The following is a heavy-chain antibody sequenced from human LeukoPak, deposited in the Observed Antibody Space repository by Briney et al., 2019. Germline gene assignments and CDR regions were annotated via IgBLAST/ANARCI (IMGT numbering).Heavy chain of an antibody. CDR1: GFTFSSYA. V-gene: IGHV3-64*01. CDR3: ARSRGLDLQYYYYMDV. Sequence: GGSLRLSCAASGFTFSSYAMHWVRQAPGKGLEYVSTITSNGGRTYYANSVKGRFTISRDNSKSTLYLHMGSLSPEDMGAYFCARSRGLDLQYYYYMDVWGKGTTVTVSS. D-gene: IGHD3-10*01. J-gene: IGHJ6*03. CDR2: ITSNGGRT.